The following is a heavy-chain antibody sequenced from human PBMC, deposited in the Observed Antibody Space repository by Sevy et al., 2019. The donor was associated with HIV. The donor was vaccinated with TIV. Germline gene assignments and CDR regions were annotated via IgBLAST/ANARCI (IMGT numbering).Heavy chain of an antibody. V-gene: IGHV4-59*08. CDR1: GGSINSDH. Sequence: SETLSLTCTVSGGSINSDHWNWIRQPPGKGLEWIGYVYYTGGTNYNPSLKNRVTISVDRTKNQFSLKLTSLTAADTAVYYCASRNDFDIWGQGTMVTVSS. CDR3: ASRNDFDI. J-gene: IGHJ3*02. CDR2: VYYTGGT.